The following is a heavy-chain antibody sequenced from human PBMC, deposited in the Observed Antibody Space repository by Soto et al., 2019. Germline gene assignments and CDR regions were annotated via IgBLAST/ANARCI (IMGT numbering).Heavy chain of an antibody. CDR1: GGTFSSYA. CDR2: IIPIFGTA. V-gene: IGHV1-69*01. Sequence: QVQLVQSGAEVKKPGSSVKVSCKASGGTFSSYAISWVRQAPGQGLEWMGGIIPIFGTANYAQKFQGRVTITADESTSTAYMELRSLSSEDTAVYYCAREGASGSRIGYWGQGTLVTVSS. CDR3: AREGASGSRIGY. J-gene: IGHJ4*02. D-gene: IGHD3-22*01.